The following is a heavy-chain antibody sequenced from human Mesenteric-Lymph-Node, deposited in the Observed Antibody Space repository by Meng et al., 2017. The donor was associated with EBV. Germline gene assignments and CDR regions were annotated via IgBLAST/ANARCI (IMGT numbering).Heavy chain of an antibody. V-gene: IGHV4-4*02. Sequence: QWRLQEPRPGPVRPSGTLSLTCFVSGGSISSSNWWSWVRQSPGKGLEWIGEIYHGGSTNYNPSLKSRVTMSVDKSQNQFSLKLTSVTAADRAIYYCARGEIVRGEWYFDLWGRGTLVTVSS. D-gene: IGHD1-26*01. CDR3: ARGEIVRGEWYFDL. J-gene: IGHJ2*01. CDR2: IYHGGST. CDR1: GGSISSSNW.